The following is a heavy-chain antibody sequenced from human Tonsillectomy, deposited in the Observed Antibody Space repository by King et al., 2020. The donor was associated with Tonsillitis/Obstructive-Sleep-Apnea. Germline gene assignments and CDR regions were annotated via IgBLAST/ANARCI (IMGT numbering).Heavy chain of an antibody. CDR1: GFTFSSYS. CDR2: ISSSSSYI. CDR3: ARDIVVLPAAIPNLFDAFDI. Sequence: VQLVESGGGLVKPGGSLRLSCAASGFTFSSYSMNWVRQAPGKGLEWVSSISSSSSYIYYADSVKGRFTISRDNAKNSLYLQMNRLRDEETAVYYCARDIVVLPAAIPNLFDAFDIWGQGTMVTVSS. J-gene: IGHJ3*02. V-gene: IGHV3-21*01. D-gene: IGHD2-2*02.